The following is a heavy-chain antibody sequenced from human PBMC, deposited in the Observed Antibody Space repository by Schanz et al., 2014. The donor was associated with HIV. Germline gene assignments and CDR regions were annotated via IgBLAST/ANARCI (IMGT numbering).Heavy chain of an antibody. CDR1: GFTFSDYG. CDR2: IWYDGSNK. Sequence: QVQLVESGGGVVQLGRSLRLSCAASGFTFSDYGMHWVRQAPGKGLEWVAVIWYDGSNKYYADSVEGRFTISRDNSKNTLYLQMNSLRAEDTAVYYCARDRMVYAQAPLYYFDYWGQGTLVTVSS. J-gene: IGHJ4*02. D-gene: IGHD2-8*01. V-gene: IGHV3-33*01. CDR3: ARDRMVYAQAPLYYFDY.